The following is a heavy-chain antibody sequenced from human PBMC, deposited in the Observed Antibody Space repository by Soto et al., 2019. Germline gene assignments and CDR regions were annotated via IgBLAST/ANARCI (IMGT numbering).Heavy chain of an antibody. CDR2: IYSAGNT. CDR3: ARETYSGNYLFDY. CDR1: GFTVSSNY. V-gene: IGHV3-66*01. J-gene: IGHJ4*02. D-gene: IGHD1-26*01. Sequence: GGSLRLSCAASGFTVSSNYMSWVRQAPGKGLEWISIIYSAGNTYYADSVKGRFTISRDNSKNTLYLQMNSLGAEDTAVYYCARETYSGNYLFDYWGQGTLVTVSS.